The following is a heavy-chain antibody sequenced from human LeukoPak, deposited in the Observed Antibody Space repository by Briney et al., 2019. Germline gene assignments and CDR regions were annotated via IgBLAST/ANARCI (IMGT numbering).Heavy chain of an antibody. D-gene: IGHD6-6*01. CDR3: ARSSSEYSDSWFGP. Sequence: GGSLRLSCAASGFTFSSYAMHWVRQAPGKGLEWVAVISYDGSNKYYADSVKGRFTISRDNSKNTLYLQMNSLRAEDTAVYYCARSSSEYSDSWFGPWGQGTLVTVSP. CDR2: ISYDGSNK. J-gene: IGHJ5*02. CDR1: GFTFSSYA. V-gene: IGHV3-30*04.